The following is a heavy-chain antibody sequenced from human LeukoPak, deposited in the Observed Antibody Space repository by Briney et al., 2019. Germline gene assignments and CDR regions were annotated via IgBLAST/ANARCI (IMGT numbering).Heavy chain of an antibody. D-gene: IGHD1-1*01. CDR3: ARVAGGTTLIDY. CDR1: GGSISSYY. Sequence: SETLSLTCTVSGGSISSYYWSWIRQPPGKGLEWVGYIYYSGSTNYNPSLKSRVTISVDTSKNQFSLKLSSVTAADTAVYYCARVAGGTTLIDYWGQGTLVTVSP. CDR2: IYYSGST. V-gene: IGHV4-59*01. J-gene: IGHJ4*02.